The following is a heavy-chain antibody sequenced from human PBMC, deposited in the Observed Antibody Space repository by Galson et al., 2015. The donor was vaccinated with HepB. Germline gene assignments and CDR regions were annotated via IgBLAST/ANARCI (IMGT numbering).Heavy chain of an antibody. D-gene: IGHD1-26*01. CDR1: GFTFSSYA. CDR3: ARTGGSNYGMDV. J-gene: IGHJ6*02. Sequence: SLRLSCAASGFTFSSYAMHWVRRAPGKGLEWVAVISYDGSNKYYADSVKGRFTISRDNSKNTLYLQMNSLRAEDTAVYYCARTGGSNYGMDVWGQGTTVTVSS. V-gene: IGHV3-30-3*01. CDR2: ISYDGSNK.